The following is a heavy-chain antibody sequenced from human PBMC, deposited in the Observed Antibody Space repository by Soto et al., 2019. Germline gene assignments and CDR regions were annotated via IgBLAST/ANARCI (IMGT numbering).Heavy chain of an antibody. D-gene: IGHD3-22*01. CDR1: VYSFNNNW. CDR2: IHPGDSDS. Sequence: PGESLKISCKGSVYSFNNNWIGWVRQMPGKGLEWMGIIHPGDSDSRYSPSFQGQVTMSVDKSINTAYLQWSSLKASDTAMYYCARRDSSGFPDYWGHGTLVTVS. J-gene: IGHJ4*01. V-gene: IGHV5-51*01. CDR3: ARRDSSGFPDY.